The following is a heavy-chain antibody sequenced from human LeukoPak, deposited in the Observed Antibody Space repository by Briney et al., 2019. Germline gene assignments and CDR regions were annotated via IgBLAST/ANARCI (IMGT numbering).Heavy chain of an antibody. CDR3: ARVLATVTTGGMDV. CDR2: IYYSGST. D-gene: IGHD4-17*01. CDR1: GCPLSSCSYH. J-gene: IGHJ6*04. Sequence: KPSETLSLTCTVSGCPLSSCSYHWSWIPQPPGKGLEWIGYIYYSGSTNYNPSLKSRVTISVDTSKNQFSLKLSSVTAADTAVYYCARVLATVTTGGMDVWGKGTTVTVSS. V-gene: IGHV4-61*01.